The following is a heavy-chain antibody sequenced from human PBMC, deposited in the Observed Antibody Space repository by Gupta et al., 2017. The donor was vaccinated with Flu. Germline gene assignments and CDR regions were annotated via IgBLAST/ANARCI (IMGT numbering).Heavy chain of an antibody. Sequence: EVQLVESGGGLVKPGGSLRLSCAASGFTFSSYSMNWVRQAPGKGLEWVSSISSSSSYIYYADSVKGRFTISRDNAKNSLYLEMNGLRAEDTSVYYCASRDGYNWDFDYWGQGTLVTVSS. V-gene: IGHV3-21*01. J-gene: IGHJ4*02. CDR1: GFTFSSYS. D-gene: IGHD5-12*01. CDR2: ISSSSSYI. CDR3: ASRDGYNWDFDY.